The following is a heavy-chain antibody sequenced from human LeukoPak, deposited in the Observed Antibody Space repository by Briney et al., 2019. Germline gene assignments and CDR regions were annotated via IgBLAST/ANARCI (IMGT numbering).Heavy chain of an antibody. CDR3: ASRNEAGYSYGNY. J-gene: IGHJ4*02. Sequence: SETLSLTCTVSGGSNSSSSYYWGWIRQPPGKGLEWIGSIYYSGSTYYNPSLKSRVTISVDTSKNQFSLKLSSVTAADTAVYYCASRNEAGYSYGNYWGQGTLVTVSS. CDR2: IYYSGST. CDR1: GGSNSSSSYY. V-gene: IGHV4-39*01. D-gene: IGHD5-18*01.